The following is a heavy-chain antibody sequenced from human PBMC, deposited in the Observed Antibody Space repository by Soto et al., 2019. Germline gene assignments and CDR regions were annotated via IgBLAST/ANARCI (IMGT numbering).Heavy chain of an antibody. V-gene: IGHV4-39*01. J-gene: IGHJ4*02. CDR2: IYYSGST. CDR3: ARHTPAISISDH. Sequence: QLQLQESGPGLVKPSETLSLTCTVSGGSISSSSYYWGWIRQPPGKGLGWIGSIYYSGSTYYNPSPKSRLTISVDTSKNQFSLKLSSVTAADTAVYYCARHTPAISISDHWGQGTLVTVSS. CDR1: GGSISSSSYY. D-gene: IGHD2-15*01.